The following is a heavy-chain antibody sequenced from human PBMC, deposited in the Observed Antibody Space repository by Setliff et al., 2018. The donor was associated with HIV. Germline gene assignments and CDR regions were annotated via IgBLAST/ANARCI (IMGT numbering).Heavy chain of an antibody. CDR3: AREDNWYSAFYYMDV. D-gene: IGHD1-1*01. CDR2: INTSGST. Sequence: SETLSLTCTVSGGSVSNYYWTWIRQSAGKGLEWIGHINTSGSTKYNPSLKSRLTMAVDSSGNQCSLTLTSVTAADTAVYYCAREDNWYSAFYYMDVWGKGTTVTVSS. V-gene: IGHV4-4*07. J-gene: IGHJ6*03. CDR1: GGSVSNYY.